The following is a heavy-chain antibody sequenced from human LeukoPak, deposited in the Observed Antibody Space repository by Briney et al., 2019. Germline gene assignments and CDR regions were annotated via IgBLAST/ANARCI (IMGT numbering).Heavy chain of an antibody. CDR2: IYYSGST. Sequence: PSETLSLTCTVSGGSISSSSYYWGWIRQPPGKGLEWIGSIYYSGSTYYNPSLKGRVTISVDTSKNQFSLKLSSVTAADAAVYYCARQGRITMIVVVIRPPGWFDPWGQGTLVTVSS. J-gene: IGHJ5*02. D-gene: IGHD3-22*01. V-gene: IGHV4-39*01. CDR3: ARQGRITMIVVVIRPPGWFDP. CDR1: GGSISSSSYY.